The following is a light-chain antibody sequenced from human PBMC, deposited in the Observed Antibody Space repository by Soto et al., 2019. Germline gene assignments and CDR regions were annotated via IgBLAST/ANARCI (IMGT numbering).Light chain of an antibody. CDR2: DVS. J-gene: IGLJ1*01. V-gene: IGLV2-14*01. Sequence: QSGLAQPAYVSGSPPQSITISCTGTSSDIGGYNYVSWYQQHPGKAPKLMIYDVSNRPSGVSNRFSGSKSGNTVSLTISGFQAEDEADYYRSSYTSSSTVIFGNGSKVTLL. CDR3: SSYTSSSTVI. CDR1: SSDIGGYNY.